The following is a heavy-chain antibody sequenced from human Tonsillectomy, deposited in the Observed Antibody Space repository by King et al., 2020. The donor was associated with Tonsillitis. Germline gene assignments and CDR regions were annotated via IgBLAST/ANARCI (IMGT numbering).Heavy chain of an antibody. V-gene: IGHV3-66*01. Sequence: VQSGGSLRLSCAASGFTVSSYYMSWVRQPPGKGLEWVSTIYSSGDTYYADSVKGRFTISRDFSQNPLYLQVNSLRVEATAVYYCARGLSRSSRVDPWGQGTLVTVSS. CDR3: ARGLSRSSRVDP. J-gene: IGHJ5*02. D-gene: IGHD6-6*01. CDR1: GFTVSSYY. CDR2: IYSSGDT.